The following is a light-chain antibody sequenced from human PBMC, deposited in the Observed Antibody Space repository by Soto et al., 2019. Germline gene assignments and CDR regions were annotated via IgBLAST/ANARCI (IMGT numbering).Light chain of an antibody. CDR2: SNI. Sequence: QSVLTQPPSASGTPGQRVTISCSGSSSNIGSNTVNWYQQLPGTAPKLLIYSNIQRPSGVPDRFSGSKSGTSASLAISGLQSDDEDDYYCVAWDDSLTGVVFGGGTKLTVL. J-gene: IGLJ2*01. CDR3: VAWDDSLTGVV. V-gene: IGLV1-44*01. CDR1: SSNIGSNT.